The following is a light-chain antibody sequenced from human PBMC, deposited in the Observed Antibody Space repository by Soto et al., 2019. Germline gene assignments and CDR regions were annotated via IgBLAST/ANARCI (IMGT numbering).Light chain of an antibody. J-gene: IGKJ5*01. V-gene: IGKV1-39*01. CDR3: QQTYTTPEIT. CDR2: GAS. Sequence: DIHITQSPSSLSSSVLYIFTITCLSSQSISIYLNWYQLKPGKAPNLLMYGASYLKSGVPTRFSGSGSGTDFTLTISSLQPEDFAIYYCQQTYTTPEITFGQGTRLEIK. CDR1: QSISIY.